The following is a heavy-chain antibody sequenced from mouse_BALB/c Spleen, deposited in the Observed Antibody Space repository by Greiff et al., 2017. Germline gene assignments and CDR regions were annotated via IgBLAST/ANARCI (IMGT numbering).Heavy chain of an antibody. V-gene: IGHV1-61*01. Sequence: QVQLQQPGAELVRPGAPVKLSCKASGYTFTSYWMNWVKQRPGRGLEWIGRIDPSDSETHYNQKFKDKATLTVDKSSSTAYIQLSSLTSEDSAVYYCARSPYDYAWFAYWGQGTLVTVSA. CDR1: GYTFTSYW. CDR2: IDPSDSET. J-gene: IGHJ3*01. CDR3: ARSPYDYAWFAY. D-gene: IGHD2-4*01.